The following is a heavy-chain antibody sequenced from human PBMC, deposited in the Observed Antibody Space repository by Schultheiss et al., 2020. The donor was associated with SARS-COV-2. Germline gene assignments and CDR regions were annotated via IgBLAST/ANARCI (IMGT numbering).Heavy chain of an antibody. D-gene: IGHD1-26*01. CDR2: IYHSGST. J-gene: IGHJ6*02. V-gene: IGHV4-34*01. CDR3: ARPREGPYYYYGMDV. CDR1: GGSFSGYY. Sequence: SQTLSLTCAVYGGSFSGYYWSWIRQSPGKGLEWIGEIYHSGSTNYNPSLKSRVTLSADTSKNQFSLKLSSVTAADTAVYYCARPREGPYYYYGMDVWGQGTTVTVSS.